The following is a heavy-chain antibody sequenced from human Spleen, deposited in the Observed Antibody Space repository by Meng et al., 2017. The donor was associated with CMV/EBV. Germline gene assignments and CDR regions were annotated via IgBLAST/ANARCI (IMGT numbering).Heavy chain of an antibody. D-gene: IGHD4-17*01. V-gene: IGHV3-7*01. CDR2: IKQDGSEK. Sequence: GESLKISCAASGFTFDDYAMHWVRQAPGKGLEWVANIKQDGSEKYYVDSVKGRFTISRDNAKNSLYLQMNSLRAEDTAVYYCARVPEYGDYYFDYWGQGTLVTVSS. J-gene: IGHJ4*02. CDR3: ARVPEYGDYYFDY. CDR1: GFTFDDYA.